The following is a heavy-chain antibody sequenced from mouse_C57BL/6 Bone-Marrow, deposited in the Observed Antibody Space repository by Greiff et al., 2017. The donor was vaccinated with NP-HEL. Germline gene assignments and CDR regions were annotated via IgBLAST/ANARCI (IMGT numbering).Heavy chain of an antibody. CDR3: TIPYYFDY. Sequence: EVKLVESGGGLVQPGGSMKLSCVASGFTFSNYWMNWVRQSPEKGLEWVAQIRLKSDNYATHYAESVKGRFTISSDDSKSSVYLQMNNLRAEDTGIYYCTIPYYFDYWGQGTTLTVSS. J-gene: IGHJ2*01. V-gene: IGHV6-3*01. CDR1: GFTFSNYW. CDR2: IRLKSDNYAT.